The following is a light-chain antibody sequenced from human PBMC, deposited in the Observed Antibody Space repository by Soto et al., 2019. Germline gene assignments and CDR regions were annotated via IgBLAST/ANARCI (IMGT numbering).Light chain of an antibody. CDR3: QQYNNWWT. CDR2: GAS. Sequence: EIVLTQSPATLSLSPGERATLSCRASQDINRNLAWYQQKPGQPPRLLIYGASTRATGIPARFSGSGSGTEFTLTISSLQSEDFAVYYCQQYNNWWTFGQGTKVDIK. J-gene: IGKJ1*01. CDR1: QDINRN. V-gene: IGKV3-15*01.